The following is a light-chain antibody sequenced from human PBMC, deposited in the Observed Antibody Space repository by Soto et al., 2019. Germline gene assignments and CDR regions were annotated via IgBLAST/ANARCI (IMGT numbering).Light chain of an antibody. V-gene: IGKV3-11*01. Sequence: EIVLTQSPGTLSLSPGERATLSCGASQSFTSNYLAWYQQKPGQAPRLLIYDASNRATGIPARFSGSGSGTDFTLTISSLEPEDFAVYYCQQRSNWPITFGQGTRLEIK. CDR1: QSFTSNY. CDR2: DAS. CDR3: QQRSNWPIT. J-gene: IGKJ5*01.